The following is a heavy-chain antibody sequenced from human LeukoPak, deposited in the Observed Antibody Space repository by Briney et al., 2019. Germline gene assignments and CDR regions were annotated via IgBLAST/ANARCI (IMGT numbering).Heavy chain of an antibody. V-gene: IGHV3-23*01. CDR2: ISGSGGST. CDR1: GFTFSSYG. D-gene: IGHD5-24*01. Sequence: PGGSLRLSCAASGFTFSSYGMSWVRQAPGKGLEWVSAISGSGGSTYYADSVKGRFTISRDNSKNTLYLQMNSLRAEDTAVYYCAKSPYGYNRRGAFDIWGQGTMVTVSS. CDR3: AKSPYGYNRRGAFDI. J-gene: IGHJ3*02.